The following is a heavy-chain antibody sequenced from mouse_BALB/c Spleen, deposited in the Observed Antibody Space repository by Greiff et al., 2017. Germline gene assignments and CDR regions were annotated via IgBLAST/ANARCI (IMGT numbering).Heavy chain of an antibody. D-gene: IGHD4-1*01. J-gene: IGHJ1*01. CDR1: GFTFSSYA. CDR2: ISSGGSYT. CDR3: ARLTGDVWYFDV. Sequence: EVKLMESGGGLVKPGGSLKLSCAASGFTFSSYAMSWVRQTPEKRLEWVATISSGGSYTYYPDSVKGRFTISRDNAKNTLYLQMSSLRSEDTAMYYCARLTGDVWYFDVWGAGTTVTVSS. V-gene: IGHV5-9-3*01.